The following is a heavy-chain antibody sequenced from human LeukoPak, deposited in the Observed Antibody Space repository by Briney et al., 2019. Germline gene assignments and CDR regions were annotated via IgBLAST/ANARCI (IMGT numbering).Heavy chain of an antibody. Sequence: PGGSLRLSCAASGFTFSSYWMHWVRQAPGKGLVWVSRINSDGSSTSYADSVKGRFTISRDNAKNTLYLQMNSLRAEDTAVYYCARWGGIAYAFDIWGQGTMVTVSS. CDR3: ARWGGIAYAFDI. CDR1: GFTFSSYW. V-gene: IGHV3-74*01. CDR2: INSDGSST. D-gene: IGHD3-16*01. J-gene: IGHJ3*02.